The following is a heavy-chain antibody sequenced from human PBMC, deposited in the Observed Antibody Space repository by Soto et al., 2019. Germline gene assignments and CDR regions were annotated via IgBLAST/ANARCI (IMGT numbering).Heavy chain of an antibody. D-gene: IGHD2-2*01. J-gene: IGHJ5*02. V-gene: IGHV4-31*03. CDR1: GGSISSGGYY. CDR3: ARVSGIAVPAAMGDWFDP. Sequence: SETMSLTCTVSGGSISSGGYYWSWIRQHPGKGLEWIGYIYYSGSTYYNPSLKSRVTISVGTSKNQFSLKLSSVTAADTAVYYCARVSGIAVPAAMGDWFDPWGQGTLVTVSS. CDR2: IYYSGST.